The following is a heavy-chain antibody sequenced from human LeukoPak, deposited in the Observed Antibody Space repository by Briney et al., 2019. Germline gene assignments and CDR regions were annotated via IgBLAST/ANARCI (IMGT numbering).Heavy chain of an antibody. D-gene: IGHD3-16*02. CDR3: ARDQGYDYVWGSYRHFDY. Sequence: SETLSLTCAVSGYSISSGYYWGWIRQPPGKGLEWIGSIYHSGSTYYNPSLKSRVTISVDTSKNQFSLNLSSVTAADTAVYYCARDQGYDYVWGSYRHFDYWGQGTLVTVSS. CDR1: GYSISSGYY. J-gene: IGHJ4*02. V-gene: IGHV4-38-2*02. CDR2: IYHSGST.